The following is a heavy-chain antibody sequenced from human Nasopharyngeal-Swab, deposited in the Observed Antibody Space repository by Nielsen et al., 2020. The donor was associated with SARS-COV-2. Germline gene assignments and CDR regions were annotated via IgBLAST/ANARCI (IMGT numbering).Heavy chain of an antibody. CDR3: ARRSGYFYGD. J-gene: IGHJ4*02. Sequence: WVRQAPGQGLEWMGWINTNTGTPTYAQGFTGRFVFSLDTSVSTAYLQISRLKADDTAVYYCARRSGYFYGDWGQGTLVTVSS. V-gene: IGHV7-4-1*01. D-gene: IGHD3-3*01. CDR2: INTNTGTP.